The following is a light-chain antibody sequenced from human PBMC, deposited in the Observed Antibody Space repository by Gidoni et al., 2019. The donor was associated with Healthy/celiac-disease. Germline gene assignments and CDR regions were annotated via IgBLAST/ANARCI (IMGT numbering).Light chain of an antibody. CDR2: GAS. J-gene: IGKJ1*01. CDR1: QSVSSN. Sequence: ELVLPQPPATLSVSPGERATFSCRASQSVSSNLAWYQQKPGQAPRLLIYGASTRATGIPARFSGSGSGTEFTLTISSLQSEDFAVYYCQQYNNWPWTFGQGTKVDIK. V-gene: IGKV3-15*01. CDR3: QQYNNWPWT.